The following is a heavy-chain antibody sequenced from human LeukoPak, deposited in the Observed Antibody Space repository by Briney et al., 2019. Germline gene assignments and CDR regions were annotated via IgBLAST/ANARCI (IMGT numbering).Heavy chain of an antibody. Sequence: PSETLFLTCTVSGVSISSGDYYWRWLRQPPGKGLEWIGYIYYSGSTYYNPSLKSRVTISVDTSKNQFSLKLSSVTAADTAVYYCAGVAAAENWFDPWGQGTLVTVSS. V-gene: IGHV4-30-4*01. D-gene: IGHD6-13*01. CDR3: AGVAAAENWFDP. CDR2: IYYSGST. CDR1: GVSISSGDYY. J-gene: IGHJ5*02.